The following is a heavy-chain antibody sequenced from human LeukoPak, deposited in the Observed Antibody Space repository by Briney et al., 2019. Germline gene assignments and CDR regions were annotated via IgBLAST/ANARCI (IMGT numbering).Heavy chain of an antibody. J-gene: IGHJ4*02. V-gene: IGHV3-11*05. CDR1: GFTFTDYY. CDR3: TRDPRRLDY. CDR2: SSGNSADI. Sequence: GGSLRLSCVVSGFTFTDYYMTWVRQAPGKGLEWLSYSSGNSADINYLDSVRGRFTISRDNAKNSLYLQMNSLRVEDTAVYYCTRDPRRLDYLGQGTLVTVSA.